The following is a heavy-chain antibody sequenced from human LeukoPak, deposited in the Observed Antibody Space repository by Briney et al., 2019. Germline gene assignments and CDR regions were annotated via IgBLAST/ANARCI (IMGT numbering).Heavy chain of an antibody. CDR3: ARDLAYDFWSGYSDY. V-gene: IGHV4-39*07. J-gene: IGHJ4*02. Sequence: SETLSLTCTVSGGSISSSSYYWGWIRQPPGKGLEWIGSIYHSGSTYYNPSLKSRVTISVDTSKNQFSLKLSSVTAADTAVYYCARDLAYDFWSGYSDYWGQGTLVTVSS. D-gene: IGHD3-3*01. CDR2: IYHSGST. CDR1: GGSISSSSYY.